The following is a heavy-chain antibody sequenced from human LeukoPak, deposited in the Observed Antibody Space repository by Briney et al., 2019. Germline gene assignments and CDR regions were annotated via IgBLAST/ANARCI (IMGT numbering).Heavy chain of an antibody. CDR3: ARGREYSSSWYALGY. J-gene: IGHJ4*02. V-gene: IGHV4-61*01. CDR1: GGSVSSGSYY. CDR2: IYYSGRT. Sequence: SETLSLSCTASGGSVSSGSYYWVWMRPPPGQGLEWIGYIYYSGRTNYNPSLKSRVTISVDTSKNQFSLKLSAVTAADTAGYYCARGREYSSSWYALGYWGQGTLVTVSS. D-gene: IGHD6-13*01.